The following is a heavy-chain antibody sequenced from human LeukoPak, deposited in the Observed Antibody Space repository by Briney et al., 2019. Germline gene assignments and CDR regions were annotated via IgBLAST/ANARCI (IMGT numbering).Heavy chain of an antibody. CDR1: GGSITNYY. V-gene: IGHV4-59*01. CDR2: IYYSGST. D-gene: IGHD2-15*01. Sequence: PSETLSLTCTVSGGSITNYYWSWTRQPPGKGLEWIGYIYYSGSTDYNPSLKSRVTISVLTSKNQFSLKLTSVTAGDTAVYYCARAVVGGYFDFWGQGTLVTVSS. J-gene: IGHJ4*02. CDR3: ARAVVGGYFDF.